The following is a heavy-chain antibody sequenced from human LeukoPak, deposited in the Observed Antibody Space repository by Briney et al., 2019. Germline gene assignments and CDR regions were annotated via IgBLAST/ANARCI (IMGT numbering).Heavy chain of an antibody. CDR3: AMAGPRRDNDAFDI. V-gene: IGHV4-39*07. CDR2: IYYSGST. D-gene: IGHD2-15*01. J-gene: IGHJ3*02. CDR1: GDSISSSSYY. Sequence: SETLSLTCNVSGDSISSSSYYWGWIRQPPGKGLEWIGSIYYSGSTYYNPSLKSRVTISVDTSKNQFSLKLSSVTAADTAVYYCAMAGPRRDNDAFDIWGRGTMVTVSS.